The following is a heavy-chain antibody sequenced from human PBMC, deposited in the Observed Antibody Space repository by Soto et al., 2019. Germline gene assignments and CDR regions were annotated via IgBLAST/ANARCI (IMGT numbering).Heavy chain of an antibody. CDR2: INPSGGST. J-gene: IGHJ6*02. D-gene: IGHD6-13*01. CDR1: GYTFTSYY. CDR3: ARGRNVKYGSSWYYYGMDV. Sequence: ASVKVSCKASGYTFTSYYMHWVRQAPGQGLEWMGIINPSGGSTSYAQKFQGRVTMTRDTSTSTVYMELSSLRSEDTAVYYCARGRNVKYGSSWYYYGMDVWGQGTTVTVSS. V-gene: IGHV1-46*03.